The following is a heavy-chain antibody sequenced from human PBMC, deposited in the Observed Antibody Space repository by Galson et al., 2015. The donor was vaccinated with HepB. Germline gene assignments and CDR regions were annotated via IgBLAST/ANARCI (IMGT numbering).Heavy chain of an antibody. D-gene: IGHD7-27*01. CDR1: GFTFDDYT. J-gene: IGHJ3*02. Sequence: SLRLSCAASGFTFDDYTMHWVRQAPGKGLEWVSGISWNRGRADYADSVKGRFTISRDNAKNSLYLQMNSLRTEDTALYYCAKGNWGNAFDIWGQGTMVTVSS. CDR3: AKGNWGNAFDI. CDR2: ISWNRGRA. V-gene: IGHV3-9*01.